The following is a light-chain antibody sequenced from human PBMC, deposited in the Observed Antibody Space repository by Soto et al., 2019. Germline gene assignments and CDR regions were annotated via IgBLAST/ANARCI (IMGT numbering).Light chain of an antibody. CDR2: GAS. V-gene: IGKV3-15*01. Sequence: DIVMSDSPATLTVAPGERVSCSCRARQGVSRSLAWYQHKPVQAPRLLSSGASTGATGIPARFSGSGSGTEFTLTISSLQSADFAIYYCQQYHTWPITIGGGTKVDIK. J-gene: IGKJ4*01. CDR3: QQYHTWPIT. CDR1: QGVSRS.